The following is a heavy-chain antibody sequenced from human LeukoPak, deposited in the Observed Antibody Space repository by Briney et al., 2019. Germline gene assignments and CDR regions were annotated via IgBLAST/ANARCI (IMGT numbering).Heavy chain of an antibody. V-gene: IGHV3-7*04. D-gene: IGHD4-23*01. CDR1: EFTFSRYW. CDR2: IHPDGSAK. CDR3: ARALESGNSDAGY. Sequence: GGSLRLSCATSEFTFSRYWMTWVRQAPGKGLEWVANIHPDGSAKYYVDSLRGRFTISRDNAKDSLYLQMNSLRAEDTAVYYCARALESGNSDAGYWGQGTLVTVSS. J-gene: IGHJ4*02.